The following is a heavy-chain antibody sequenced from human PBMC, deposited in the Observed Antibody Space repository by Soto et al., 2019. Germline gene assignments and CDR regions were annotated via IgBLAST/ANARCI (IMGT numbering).Heavy chain of an antibody. CDR1: VFTFSIYS. CDR2: ISSSSSYI. CDR3: AILSSGSAFDI. J-gene: IGHJ3*02. D-gene: IGHD6-19*01. V-gene: IGHV3-21*01. Sequence: GGSLRLSCSASVFTFSIYSMNCFRQAPGKGLEWVSSISSSSSYIYYADSVKGRFTISRDNAKNSLYLQMNSLRAEDTAVYYCAILSSGSAFDIWGQGTMVTVSS.